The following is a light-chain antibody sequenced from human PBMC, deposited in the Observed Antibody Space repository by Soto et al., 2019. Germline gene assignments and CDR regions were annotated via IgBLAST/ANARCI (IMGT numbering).Light chain of an antibody. CDR2: DVS. Sequence: QSALTQPASVSGSPGQSITISCTGTSSDVGGYNYVSWYQQHPGKAPQLMIYDVSNRPSGVSNRFSGSKSGNTASLTISGLQAEDEADYYCSSYTSSSTPKVFGTGTKLTVL. CDR3: SSYTSSSTPKV. CDR1: SSDVGGYNY. V-gene: IGLV2-14*01. J-gene: IGLJ1*01.